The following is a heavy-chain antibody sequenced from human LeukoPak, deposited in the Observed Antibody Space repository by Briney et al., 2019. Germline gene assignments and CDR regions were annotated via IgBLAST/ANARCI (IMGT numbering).Heavy chain of an antibody. CDR2: ISSDGSHK. D-gene: IGHD3-9*01. J-gene: IGHJ4*02. V-gene: IGHV3-30*18. Sequence: GGSLRLSCAASGFSFSTYDMHWVRQAPGKGLEWVAVISSDGSHKYWADSVKGRFTISRDNSKNTVYLQMNSLRAEDTAVYYCAKGSIDWYYFDYWGQGTLGTVSS. CDR1: GFSFSTYD. CDR3: AKGSIDWYYFDY.